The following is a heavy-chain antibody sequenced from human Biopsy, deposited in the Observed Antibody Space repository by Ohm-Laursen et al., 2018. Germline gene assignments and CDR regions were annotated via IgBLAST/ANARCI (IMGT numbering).Heavy chain of an antibody. CDR2: ISYTGYT. D-gene: IGHD4-23*01. CDR3: ARGSNDFGGLYFPR. Sequence: SQTLSLTCTVSGCSFTGHYWSWIPQPPGKGLEWLGHISYTGYTSYNASLTSRVTISVDTSRNHFSLRLSSLTAEDTAVYYCARGSNDFGGLYFPRWGQGTLLTVSS. J-gene: IGHJ4*02. V-gene: IGHV4-59*11. CDR1: GCSFTGHY.